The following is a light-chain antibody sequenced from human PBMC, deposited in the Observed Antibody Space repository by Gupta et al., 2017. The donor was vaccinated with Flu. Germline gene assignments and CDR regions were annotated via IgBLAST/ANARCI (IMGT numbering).Light chain of an antibody. CDR2: GNT. CDR1: NSNIGGGYD. V-gene: IGLV1-40*01. J-gene: IGLJ1*01. Sequence: VTITCTGSNSNIGGGYDVHWSPPPPGPAPNLLIYGNTSRPSGVPGRFSGSKSGTSTSLAITWLQAEDEADYYCQSYDTSLGGYVFGAGTKVTVL. CDR3: QSYDTSLGGYV.